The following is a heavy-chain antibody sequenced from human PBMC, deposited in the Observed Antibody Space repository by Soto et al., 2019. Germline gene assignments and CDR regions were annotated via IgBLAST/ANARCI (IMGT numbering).Heavy chain of an antibody. Sequence: SETLSLTCTVSGGSISSGGYYWSWIRQHPGKGLEWIGYIYYSGSTYYNPSLKSRVTISVDTSKNQFSLKLSSVTAADTAVYYCARVRREFDTSGPVDYWGQGTQVTVSS. CDR3: ARVRREFDTSGPVDY. V-gene: IGHV4-31*03. CDR2: IYYSGST. CDR1: GGSISSGGYY. D-gene: IGHD3-10*01. J-gene: IGHJ4*02.